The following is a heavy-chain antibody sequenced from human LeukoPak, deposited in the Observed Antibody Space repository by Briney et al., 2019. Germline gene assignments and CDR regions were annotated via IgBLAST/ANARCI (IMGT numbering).Heavy chain of an antibody. CDR1: GFTFSSYW. CDR2: INTDGSST. J-gene: IGHJ3*02. D-gene: IGHD1-1*01. V-gene: IGHV3-74*01. CDR3: ARSTTGTEVDAFDI. Sequence: TGGSLRLSCAASGFTFSSYWMHWVRQAPGKGLVWVSRINTDGSSTSYADSVKGRFTISRDNAKNTLYLQMNSLRAEDTAVYYCARSTTGTEVDAFDIWGQGTMVTVSS.